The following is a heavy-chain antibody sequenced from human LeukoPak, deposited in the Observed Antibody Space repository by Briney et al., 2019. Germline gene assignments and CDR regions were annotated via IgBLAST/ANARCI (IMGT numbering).Heavy chain of an antibody. V-gene: IGHV1-18*01. CDR1: GYTFTSYG. Sequence: ASVKVSCKASGYTFTSYGISWVRQAPGQGLEWMGWISAYNGNTNYAQKLQGRVTMTTDTSTSTAYMELRSLRSDGTAVYYCARPQPDYGDYPPFLYMDVWGKGTTVTVSS. J-gene: IGHJ6*03. CDR2: ISAYNGNT. CDR3: ARPQPDYGDYPPFLYMDV. D-gene: IGHD4-17*01.